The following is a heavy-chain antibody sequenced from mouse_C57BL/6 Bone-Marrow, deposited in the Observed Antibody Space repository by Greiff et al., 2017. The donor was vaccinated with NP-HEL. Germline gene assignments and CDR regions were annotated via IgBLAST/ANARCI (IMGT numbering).Heavy chain of an antibody. CDR2: IYPGDGDT. D-gene: IGHD1-1*01. CDR3: ARSITTVVATDWYFDV. V-gene: IGHV1-82*01. CDR1: GYAFSSSW. Sequence: VQLQESGPELVKPGASVKISCKASGYAFSSSWMNWVKQRPGKGLEWIGRIYPGDGDTNYNGKFKGKATLTADKSSSTAYMQRSSLTSEDSAVYFCARSITTVVATDWYFDVWGTGTTVTVSS. J-gene: IGHJ1*03.